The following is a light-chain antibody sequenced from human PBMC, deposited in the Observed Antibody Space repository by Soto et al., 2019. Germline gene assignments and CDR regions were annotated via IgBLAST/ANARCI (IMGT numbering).Light chain of an antibody. CDR2: VDN. Sequence: QSVLTQPPSASGTPGQRVTISCSGSRSNIGSNPVNWYHQLPGTAPKLLIYVDNQRPSGVPDRFSGSKSGTSASLAISGLQSEDEADYYCAAWDDSLNGVVFGGGTQLTVL. CDR1: RSNIGSNP. V-gene: IGLV1-44*01. CDR3: AAWDDSLNGVV. J-gene: IGLJ2*01.